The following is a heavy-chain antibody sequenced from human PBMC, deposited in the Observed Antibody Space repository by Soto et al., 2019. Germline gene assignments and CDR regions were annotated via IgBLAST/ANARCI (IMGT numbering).Heavy chain of an antibody. Sequence: SETLSLTCAVYGGSFSGYYWSWIRQPPGKGLEWIGEINHSGSTNYNPSLKSRVTISVDTSKNQFSLKLSSVTAADTAVYYCARGGNQLVATIVYYYMDVWGKGTTVTVSS. J-gene: IGHJ6*03. CDR1: GGSFSGYY. V-gene: IGHV4-34*01. D-gene: IGHD5-12*01. CDR2: INHSGST. CDR3: ARGGNQLVATIVYYYMDV.